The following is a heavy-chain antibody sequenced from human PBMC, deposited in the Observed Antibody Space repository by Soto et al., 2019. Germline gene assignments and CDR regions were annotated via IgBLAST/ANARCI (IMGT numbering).Heavy chain of an antibody. CDR2: INVYNGNT. CDR3: ARDTSRGEYDY. D-gene: IGHD3-10*01. V-gene: IGHV1-18*01. CDR1: GYTFTSYG. J-gene: IGHJ4*02. Sequence: QVQLVQSGAEVKKPGASVKVPCKASGYTFTSYGISWVRQAPGQGLEWMGWINVYNGNTNYAQKLRGRVTMTTDTSTSTAYLDLRSLRSDDTAVYFCARDTSRGEYDYWGQGTLVTVSS.